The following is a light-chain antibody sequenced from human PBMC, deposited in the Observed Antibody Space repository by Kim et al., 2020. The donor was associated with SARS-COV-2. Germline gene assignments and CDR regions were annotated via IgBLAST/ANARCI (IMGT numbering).Light chain of an antibody. CDR3: QRYNSALLT. V-gene: IGKV1-27*01. CDR1: QGIYNY. J-gene: IGKJ4*01. Sequence: ASVGDRVTITCRASQGIYNYVAWYQQKPGKVPKLLISSASSLQSGVPSRCSGSGSGTDFTLTISSLQPEDVATYYCQRYNSALLTFGGGTRVEIK. CDR2: SAS.